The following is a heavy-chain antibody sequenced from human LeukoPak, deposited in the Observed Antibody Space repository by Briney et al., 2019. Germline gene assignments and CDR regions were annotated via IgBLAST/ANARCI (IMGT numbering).Heavy chain of an antibody. J-gene: IGHJ5*02. D-gene: IGHD3-16*01. CDR1: GGSFSGYS. V-gene: IGHV4-34*01. Sequence: SETLSLTCAVYGGSFSGYSWSWIRQPPGKGLDWIGEINHSGSTNYNPSLKSRVTISVDTSKNQFSLRLNSVTAADTAVYYCARLRLRYQLKINWFDPWGQGTLVTVSS. CDR3: ARLRLRYQLKINWFDP. CDR2: INHSGST.